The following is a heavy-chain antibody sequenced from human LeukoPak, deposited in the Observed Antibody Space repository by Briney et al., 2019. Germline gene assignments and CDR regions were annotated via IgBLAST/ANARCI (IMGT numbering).Heavy chain of an antibody. Sequence: GGSLRLSCAASGFTFSSYGMHWVRQAPGKGLEWVAFIRYDGSNKYYADSVKGRFTISRDNSKNTLYLQMNSLRAEGTAVYYCAKDRFWLPVEMATILDYWGQGTLVTVSS. D-gene: IGHD5-24*01. J-gene: IGHJ4*02. V-gene: IGHV3-30*02. CDR3: AKDRFWLPVEMATILDY. CDR1: GFTFSSYG. CDR2: IRYDGSNK.